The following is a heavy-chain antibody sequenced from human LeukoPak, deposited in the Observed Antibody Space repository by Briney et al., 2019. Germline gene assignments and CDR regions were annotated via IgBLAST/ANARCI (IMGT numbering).Heavy chain of an antibody. D-gene: IGHD3-22*01. CDR2: ISGGGGST. CDR3: AKDLQSYYYDSSGYYPYFQH. J-gene: IGHJ1*01. Sequence: PGGSLRLSCAASGFTFSSYAMSWVRQAPGKGLEWVSAISGGGGSTYYADSVKGRLTISRDNSKNTLYLQMNSLRAEDTAVYYCAKDLQSYYYDSSGYYPYFQHWGQGTLVTVSS. CDR1: GFTFSSYA. V-gene: IGHV3-23*01.